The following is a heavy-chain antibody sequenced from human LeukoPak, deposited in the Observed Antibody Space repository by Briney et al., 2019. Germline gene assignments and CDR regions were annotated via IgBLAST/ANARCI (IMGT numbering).Heavy chain of an antibody. J-gene: IGHJ5*02. CDR1: GYSFTSYW. CDR3: ARPLVVRGVIENWFDP. D-gene: IGHD3-10*01. V-gene: IGHV5-10-1*01. CDR2: FDPSDSYT. Sequence: GESLRISCKGSGYSFTSYWISWVRQMPGKGLGWMGRFDPSDSYTNYSPSFQGHVTISADKSISTAYLQWSSLKASDTAMYYCARPLVVRGVIENWFDPWGQGTLVTVSS.